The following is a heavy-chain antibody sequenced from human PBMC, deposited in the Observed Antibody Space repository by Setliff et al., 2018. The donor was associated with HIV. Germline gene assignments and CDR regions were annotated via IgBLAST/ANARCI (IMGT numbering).Heavy chain of an antibody. J-gene: IGHJ6*04. CDR1: DSGTYY. CDR3: ARDFGGYCSSMSCPGLFDP. D-gene: IGHD2-2*01. CDR2: VSSRGDT. Sequence: SETLSLTCTVSDSGTYYWSWIRQPAGKGLEWIGRVSSRGDTNYNPSLKSRVTISEDTSKNQFSLKLSSVTAADTAVYYCARDFGGYCSSMSCPGLFDPWGKGTTVTVSS. V-gene: IGHV4-4*07.